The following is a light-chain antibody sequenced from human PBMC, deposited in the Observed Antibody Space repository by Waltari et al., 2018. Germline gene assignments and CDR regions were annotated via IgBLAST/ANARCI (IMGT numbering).Light chain of an antibody. CDR3: QQYNKWPPLT. Sequence: EVLMTQSPATLSVSPGERVTLSCRASQNIHDNLAWYQQKPGQAPRLLIYGASTRATAIPARFRGSWSGTEFTLTISSLQSEDLAIYYCQQYNKWPPLTFGGGTKVEIK. CDR1: QNIHDN. CDR2: GAS. V-gene: IGKV3-15*01. J-gene: IGKJ4*01.